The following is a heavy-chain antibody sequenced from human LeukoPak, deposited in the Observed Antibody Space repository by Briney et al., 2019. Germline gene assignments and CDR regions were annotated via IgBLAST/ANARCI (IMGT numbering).Heavy chain of an antibody. V-gene: IGHV1-69*01. J-gene: IGHJ6*02. CDR2: IIPIFGTA. D-gene: IGHD5-12*01. Sequence: SVKVSCKASGGTFSSYAISWVRQAPGQGLEWMGGIIPIFGTANYAQKFQGRVTIAADESTSTAYMELSSLRSEDTAVYYCARDQPYSGYDSDTNYYYYYGMDVWGQGTTVTVSS. CDR1: GGTFSSYA. CDR3: ARDQPYSGYDSDTNYYYYYGMDV.